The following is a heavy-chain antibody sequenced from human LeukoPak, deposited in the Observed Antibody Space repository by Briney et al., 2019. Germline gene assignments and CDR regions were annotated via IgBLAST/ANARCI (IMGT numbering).Heavy chain of an antibody. Sequence: PGGSLRLSCAASGFTFSSYEMNWVRQAPGKGLEWVSCVSSSGSTIHYADSVKGRFTISRDNAKNSLYLQMNSLRAEDTAVYYCARLGYSYDFDYWGQGTLVTVSS. CDR2: VSSSGSTI. V-gene: IGHV3-48*03. CDR3: ARLGYSYDFDY. J-gene: IGHJ4*02. CDR1: GFTFSSYE. D-gene: IGHD5-18*01.